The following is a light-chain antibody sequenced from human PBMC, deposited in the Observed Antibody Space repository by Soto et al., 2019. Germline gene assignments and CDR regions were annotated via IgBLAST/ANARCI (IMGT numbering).Light chain of an antibody. Sequence: EIVLTQSPATLSLSPGERATLSCRASQSVSSYLAWYQQKPGQAPRLLIYDASNRATGIPARFSGSGSGTDFPLTNSSLEPEDFAVYYCKQRTNLPGLTFGGGTNVECK. CDR1: QSVSSY. CDR2: DAS. CDR3: KQRTNLPGLT. J-gene: IGKJ4*01. V-gene: IGKV3-11*01.